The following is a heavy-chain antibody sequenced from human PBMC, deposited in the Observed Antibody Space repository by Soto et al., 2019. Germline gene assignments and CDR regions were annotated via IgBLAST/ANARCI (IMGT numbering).Heavy chain of an antibody. Sequence: SETLSLTCTVSGDSISSGDYWSWIRQPPGKGLEGIGYIYNSGSTYYNPSLKSRVTISLDTSENQVSLKLTSVTAADTAVYYCAGFSGVFATDINWFVPRGQGTLVTGFS. CDR2: IYNSGST. D-gene: IGHD2-21*01. V-gene: IGHV4-30-4*01. CDR3: AGFSGVFATDINWFVP. J-gene: IGHJ5*02. CDR1: GDSISSGDY.